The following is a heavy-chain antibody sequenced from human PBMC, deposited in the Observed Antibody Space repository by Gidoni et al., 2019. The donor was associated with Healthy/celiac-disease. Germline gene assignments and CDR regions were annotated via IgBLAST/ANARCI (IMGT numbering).Heavy chain of an antibody. V-gene: IGHV3-74*01. CDR1: GFTFSSYW. CDR2: INSDGSST. Sequence: EVQLVESGGGLVPPGGSLGLSCAASGFTFSSYWMHWVRQAPGKGRVWVSRINSDGSSTSYADSVKGRFTISRDNAKNTLYLQMNSLRAEDTAVYYCARVGVGIAAAGRYYGMDVWGQGTTVTVS. J-gene: IGHJ6*02. D-gene: IGHD6-13*01. CDR3: ARVGVGIAAAGRYYGMDV.